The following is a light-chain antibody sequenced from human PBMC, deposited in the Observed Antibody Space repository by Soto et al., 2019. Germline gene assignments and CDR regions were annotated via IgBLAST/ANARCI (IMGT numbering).Light chain of an antibody. CDR3: CSYAGSYTYV. V-gene: IGLV2-11*01. CDR1: SSDVGAYDY. CDR2: DVA. J-gene: IGLJ1*01. Sequence: QSALTQPRSVSGSPGQSVTISCTGASSDVGAYDYVSWYQQHPGKAPKVIVYDVAKRPSGVPDRFSGSKSGNTASLTISGLQAEDEADYYCCSYAGSYTYVFGSGTKPHRP.